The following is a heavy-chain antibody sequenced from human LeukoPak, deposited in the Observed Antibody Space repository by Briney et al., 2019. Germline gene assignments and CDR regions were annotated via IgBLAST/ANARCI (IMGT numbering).Heavy chain of an antibody. CDR1: GFTFSSYG. CDR2: ISYDGSNK. D-gene: IGHD6-19*01. V-gene: IGHV3-30*18. CDR3: AKDRRSSGWLDWFDP. J-gene: IGHJ5*02. Sequence: GGSLRLSCAASGFTFSSYGMHWVRQAPGKGLEWVAVISYDGSNKYYADSVKGRFTISRDNSKNTLYLQMNSLRAEDTAVYYCAKDRRSSGWLDWFDPWGQGTLVTVPS.